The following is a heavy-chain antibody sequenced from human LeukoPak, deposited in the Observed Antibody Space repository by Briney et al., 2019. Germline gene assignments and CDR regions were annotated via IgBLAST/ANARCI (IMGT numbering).Heavy chain of an antibody. Sequence: GSLRLSCAASGFTFSSYWMSWVRQAPGKGLEWVSAISENGGSTYYADSVKGRFIISRDNSKNTLYLQMNSLRAEDTAVYYCAKTSGGNYWGQGTLVTVSS. CDR1: GFTFSSYW. CDR3: AKTSGGNY. J-gene: IGHJ4*02. D-gene: IGHD2-15*01. V-gene: IGHV3-23*01. CDR2: ISENGGST.